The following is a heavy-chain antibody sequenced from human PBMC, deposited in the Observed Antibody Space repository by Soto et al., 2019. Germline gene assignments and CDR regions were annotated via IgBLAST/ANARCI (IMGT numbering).Heavy chain of an antibody. D-gene: IGHD6-6*01. CDR1: GFTFSYYG. Sequence: EVQLLESGGALVQPGGSLRLSCVASGFTFSYYGMSWVRQAPGQGLDWVSVISAGGGTTTYYADSVKGRFTISRDNSMTALCLQMNSLTVDDTAIYYGAKRCPSSTSSGEDYWGQGTLGPVST. CDR2: ISAGGGTTT. J-gene: IGHJ4*02. V-gene: IGHV3-23*01. CDR3: AKRCPSSTSSGEDY.